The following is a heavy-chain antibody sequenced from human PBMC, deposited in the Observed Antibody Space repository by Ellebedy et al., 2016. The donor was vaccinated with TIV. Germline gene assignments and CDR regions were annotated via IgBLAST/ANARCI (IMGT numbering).Heavy chain of an antibody. CDR2: FYYTGST. Sequence: SETLSLTXTVSGGSTSSYYWSWIRQPPGKGLEWIGYFYYTGSTKYNPSLKSRVTISVDSSKNQFALKLSSVTAADTAVYYCASWGDYGGNRHFDYWGQGTLVTVSS. CDR3: ASWGDYGGNRHFDY. CDR1: GGSTSSYY. D-gene: IGHD4-23*01. V-gene: IGHV4-59*01. J-gene: IGHJ4*02.